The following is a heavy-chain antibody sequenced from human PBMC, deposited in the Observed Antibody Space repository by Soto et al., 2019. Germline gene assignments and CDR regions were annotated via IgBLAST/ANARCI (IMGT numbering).Heavy chain of an antibody. J-gene: IGHJ1*01. CDR1: GGSIGSSTDY. V-gene: IGHV4-39*01. CDR2: IYYSGNT. Sequence: QLQLQESGPGLVKPSETLSLTCTVSGGSIGSSTDYWGWIRQPPGKGLEWIGSIYYSGNTYYNPSLKSRVTISVDTSKNQCSLKMSSVTAPDTAMYYCARNVGVAGIAEFFQHWGQGTLVTVSS. D-gene: IGHD3-10*01. CDR3: ARNVGVAGIAEFFQH.